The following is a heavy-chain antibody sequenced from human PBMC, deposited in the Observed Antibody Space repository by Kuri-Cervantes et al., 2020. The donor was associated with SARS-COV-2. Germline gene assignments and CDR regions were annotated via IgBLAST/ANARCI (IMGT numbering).Heavy chain of an antibody. CDR1: GGSISSSSYY. J-gene: IGHJ4*02. D-gene: IGHD3-3*01. V-gene: IGHV4-39*01. Sequence: ESLKISCTVSGGSISSSSYYWGWIRQPPGKGLEWIGSIYYSGSTYYNPSLKSRVTISVDTPKNQFSLKLSSVTAADTAVYYCARLVPYYDFWSGSYYFDYWGQGTLVTVSS. CDR2: IYYSGST. CDR3: ARLVPYYDFWSGSYYFDY.